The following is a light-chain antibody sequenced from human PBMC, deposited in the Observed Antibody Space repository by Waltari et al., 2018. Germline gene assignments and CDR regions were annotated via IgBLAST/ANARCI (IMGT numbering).Light chain of an antibody. CDR2: EVS. J-gene: IGLJ2*01. CDR1: SSDVGSYNL. CDR3: CSYAGSSTSYVV. V-gene: IGLV2-23*02. Sequence: QSALTQPASVSGSPGQSITISCTGTSSDVGSYNLFSWYQQHPGKAPKVMIYEVSKRPSGVSSRFSGAKSGNTASLTISGLQAEDEADYYCCSYAGSSTSYVVFGGGTKLTVL.